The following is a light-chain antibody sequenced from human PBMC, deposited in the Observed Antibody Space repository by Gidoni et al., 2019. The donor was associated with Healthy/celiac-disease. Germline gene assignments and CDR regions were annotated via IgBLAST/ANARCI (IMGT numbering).Light chain of an antibody. CDR3: QQYNNWPPIT. CDR2: GAS. CDR1: QSVSSN. J-gene: IGKJ5*01. V-gene: IGKV3D-15*01. Sequence: EIVMTQSPATLSVSQGERATLSCSASQSVSSNLAWYQQKTGQSPSLLIYGASTSATGIPARFSGSGSGTEFTLTISSLQSEDFAVYYCQQYNNWPPITFGQGTRLEIK.